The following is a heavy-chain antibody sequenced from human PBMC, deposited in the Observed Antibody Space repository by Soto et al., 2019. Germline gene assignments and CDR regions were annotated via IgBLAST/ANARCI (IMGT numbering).Heavy chain of an antibody. CDR2: INAGNGNT. CDR3: AREGVYDCSGPPHYAFYI. V-gene: IGHV1-3*01. Sequence: ASVKVSCKASGYTFTSYAMHWVRQAPGQRLEWMGWINAGNGNTKYSQKFQGRVTITRDTSASTAYMELSSLRSEDTAVYYCAREGVYDCSGPPHYAFYIWGQGTMVTVSS. D-gene: IGHD3-22*01. J-gene: IGHJ3*02. CDR1: GYTFTSYA.